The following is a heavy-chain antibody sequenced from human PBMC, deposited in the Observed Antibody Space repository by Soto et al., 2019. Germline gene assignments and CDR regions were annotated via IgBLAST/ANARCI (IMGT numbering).Heavy chain of an antibody. CDR2: ISYSGST. CDR1: GDSISRNY. V-gene: IGHV4-59*12. J-gene: IGHJ3*02. CDR3: ATYRKFFQI. Sequence: NPSETLSLTCSVSGDSISRNYWGWIRQPPGKGLEWVGSISYSGSTFYNPSLKSRVTISVDRSKNHFFLNLTSVTAADTAVYYCATYRKFFQIWGQGTKVTGS.